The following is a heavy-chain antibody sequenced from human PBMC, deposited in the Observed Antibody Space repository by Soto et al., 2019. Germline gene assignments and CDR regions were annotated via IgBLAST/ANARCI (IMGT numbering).Heavy chain of an antibody. D-gene: IGHD6-13*01. CDR1: GYTFTGYY. CDR3: ARAIVAAGLYYYYGMDV. V-gene: IGHV1-2*02. J-gene: IGHJ6*02. CDR2: INPNSGGT. Sequence: ASVKVSCKASGYTFTGYYMHWVRQAPGQGLEWMGWINPNSGGTNYAQKFQGRVTMTRDTSISTAYMELSRLRSDDTAVYYCARAIVAAGLYYYYGMDVWGQGTTVTVSS.